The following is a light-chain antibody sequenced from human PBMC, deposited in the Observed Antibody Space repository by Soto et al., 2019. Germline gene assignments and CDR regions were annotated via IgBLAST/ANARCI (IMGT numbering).Light chain of an antibody. J-gene: IGKJ2*01. V-gene: IGKV1-39*01. Sequence: DIRLTQSPSTLSASVGDRVTLTCRANETVSRYVNWYQQKPGQAPNLLIFGASTPQSGVPSRFSGGGAVTKLTLTIRSLQLEDFANFSCQQTYSTPRTVGQGTKLEI. CDR1: ETVSRY. CDR3: QQTYSTPRT. CDR2: GAS.